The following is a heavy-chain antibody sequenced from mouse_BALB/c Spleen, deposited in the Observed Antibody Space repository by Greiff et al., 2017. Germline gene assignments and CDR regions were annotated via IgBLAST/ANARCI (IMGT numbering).Heavy chain of an antibody. D-gene: IGHD2-1*01. CDR2: IWTGGGT. CDR3: VSHYGNYWFAY. J-gene: IGHJ3*01. V-gene: IGHV2-9-2*01. Sequence: VKLQESGPGLVAPSQSLSITCTVSGFSLTSYDISWIRQPPGKGLEWLGVIWTGGGTNYNSAFMSRLSISKDNSKSQVFLKMNSLQTDDTAIYYCVSHYGNYWFAYWGQGTLVTVSA. CDR1: GFSLTSYD.